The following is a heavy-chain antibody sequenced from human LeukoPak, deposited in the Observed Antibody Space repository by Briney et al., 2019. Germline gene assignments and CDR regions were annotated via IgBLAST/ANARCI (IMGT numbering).Heavy chain of an antibody. J-gene: IGHJ6*04. V-gene: IGHV3-23*01. CDR3: AKCVDDFYYYGMDV. CDR2: ISGSGGST. CDR1: GFTFGSYA. Sequence: GGSLRLSCAASGFTFGSYAMSWVRQAPGKGLEWVSAISGSGGSTYYADSVKGRFTISRDNSKNTLYLQMNSLRAEDTAVYYCAKCVDDFYYYGMDVWGKGTTVTVSS.